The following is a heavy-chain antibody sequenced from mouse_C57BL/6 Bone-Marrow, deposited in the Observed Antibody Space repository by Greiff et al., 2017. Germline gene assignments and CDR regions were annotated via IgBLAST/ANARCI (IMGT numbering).Heavy chain of an antibody. Sequence: EVKLMESGGDLVKPGGSLKLSCAASGSTFSSYGMSWVRQTPDKRLEWVATISSGGSYTYYPDSVKGRFTISRDNAKNTLYLQMSSLKSEDTAMYYCAREANLLWYWYFDVWGTGTTVTVSS. CDR1: GSTFSSYG. J-gene: IGHJ1*03. V-gene: IGHV5-6*01. D-gene: IGHD2-1*01. CDR3: AREANLLWYWYFDV. CDR2: ISSGGSYT.